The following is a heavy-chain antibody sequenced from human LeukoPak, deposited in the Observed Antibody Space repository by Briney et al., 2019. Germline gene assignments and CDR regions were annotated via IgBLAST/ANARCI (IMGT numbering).Heavy chain of an antibody. CDR2: IRYDGSNK. CDR1: GFTFSSYG. J-gene: IGHJ3*02. V-gene: IGHV3-30*02. CDR3: AKTPSRFGVVTHDAFDI. Sequence: GGSLRLSCAASGFTFSSYGMHWVRQAPGKGLEWVAFIRYDGSNKYYADSVKGRFTISRDNSKNTLYLQMNSLRAEDTAVYYCAKTPSRFGVVTHDAFDIWGQGTMVTVSS. D-gene: IGHD3-3*01.